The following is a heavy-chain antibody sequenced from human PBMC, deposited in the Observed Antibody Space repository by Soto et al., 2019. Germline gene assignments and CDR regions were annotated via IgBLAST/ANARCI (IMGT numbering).Heavy chain of an antibody. CDR1: GFTFSSYW. CDR2: IKVDGSEK. CDR3: ARDIVATIGGFDY. V-gene: IGHV3-7*01. D-gene: IGHD5-12*01. Sequence: EVQLVESGGGLVQPGGSLRLSCAASGFTFSSYWMSWVRQAPGKGLEWLANIKVDGSEKYYVDSEKGRFTISRDNAKNSLYLQMISLRVEDTAVYYCARDIVATIGGFDYWGLGALVIVSS. J-gene: IGHJ4*02.